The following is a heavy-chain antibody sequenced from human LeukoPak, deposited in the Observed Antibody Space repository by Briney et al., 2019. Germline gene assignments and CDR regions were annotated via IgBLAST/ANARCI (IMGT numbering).Heavy chain of an antibody. CDR1: GFTFSSSA. CDR3: ARGPYGDYVDAFDI. J-gene: IGHJ3*02. Sequence: GGSLRLSCAASGFTFSSSAMSWVRQAPGKGLEWVSYITSSSSIMYYADSVKGRFTISRDNAKNSLFLQMSSLRAEDTALYYCARGPYGDYVDAFDIRGQGTTVTVSS. CDR2: ITSSSSIM. D-gene: IGHD4-17*01. V-gene: IGHV3-48*01.